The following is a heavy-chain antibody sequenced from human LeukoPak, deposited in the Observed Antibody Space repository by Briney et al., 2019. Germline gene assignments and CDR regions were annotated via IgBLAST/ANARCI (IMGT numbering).Heavy chain of an antibody. J-gene: IGHJ4*02. Sequence: GGSLRLSCAASGFTFSSYAMSWVRQAPGKGLEWVSAISGSGGSTYYADSVKGRFTISRDNSKNTLYLQVNSLRAEDTAVYYCAKDDSSWMRVALDYWGQGTLVTVSS. D-gene: IGHD6-13*01. V-gene: IGHV3-23*01. CDR1: GFTFSSYA. CDR3: AKDDSSWMRVALDY. CDR2: ISGSGGST.